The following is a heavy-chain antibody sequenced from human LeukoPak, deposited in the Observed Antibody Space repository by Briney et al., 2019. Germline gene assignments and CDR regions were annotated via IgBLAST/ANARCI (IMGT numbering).Heavy chain of an antibody. CDR3: ASTPVAGLRGLDALDI. CDR1: GFTVSSNY. V-gene: IGHV3-53*01. CDR2: IYSGVST. D-gene: IGHD6-19*01. J-gene: IGHJ3*02. Sequence: SGGSLRLSCAASGFTVSSNYMSWVRQAPGQGLEWVLVIYSGVSTYYADSVKGGFTISRDKSKNTLYLQINSLRAEDTAVYYCASTPVAGLRGLDALDIWGQGTMVTVSS.